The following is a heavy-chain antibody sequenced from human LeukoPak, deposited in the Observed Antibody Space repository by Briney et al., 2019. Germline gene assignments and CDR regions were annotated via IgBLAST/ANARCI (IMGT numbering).Heavy chain of an antibody. V-gene: IGHV1-69*01. CDR1: GGTFSSYA. CDR2: IIPIFGTA. J-gene: IGHJ4*02. Sequence: SVKVSCTASGGTFSSYAISWVRQAPGQGLEWMGGIIPIFGTANYAQKFQGRVTITADESTSTAYMELSSLRSEDTAVYYCARDRPLGSGYYVFDYWGQGTLVTVSS. CDR3: ARDRPLGSGYYVFDY. D-gene: IGHD3-22*01.